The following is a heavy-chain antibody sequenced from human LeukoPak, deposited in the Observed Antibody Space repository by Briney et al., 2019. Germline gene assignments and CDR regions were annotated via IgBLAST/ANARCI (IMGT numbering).Heavy chain of an antibody. CDR1: GGSISSYY. D-gene: IGHD6-13*01. CDR3: ARGAVAAAGPPTFDY. CDR2: IYYSGST. V-gene: IGHV4-59*01. Sequence: SETLSHTCTVSGGSISSYYWSWIRQPPGKGLEWIGYIYYSGSTNYNPSLKSRVTISVDTSKNQFSLKLSSVTAADTAVYYCARGAVAAAGPPTFDYWGQGTLVTVSS. J-gene: IGHJ4*02.